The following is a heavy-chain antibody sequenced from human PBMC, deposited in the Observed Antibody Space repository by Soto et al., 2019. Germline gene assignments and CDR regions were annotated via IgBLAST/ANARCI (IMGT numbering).Heavy chain of an antibody. Sequence: ASVKVSCKASGYSFSTHAMHWVRQAPGQGLEWVGWINSVNDHTIYSEKFQGRVTITSDTSATTAYMELSSLRSEDTAVYYCARDGDRGKLERRGAFDYWGQGTLVTVSS. V-gene: IGHV1-3*01. CDR1: GYSFSTHA. J-gene: IGHJ4*02. CDR3: ARDGDRGKLERRGAFDY. CDR2: INSVNDHT. D-gene: IGHD1-1*01.